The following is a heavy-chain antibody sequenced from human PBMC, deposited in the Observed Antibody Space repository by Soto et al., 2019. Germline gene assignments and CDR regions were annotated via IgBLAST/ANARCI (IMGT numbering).Heavy chain of an antibody. V-gene: IGHV3-15*01. CDR1: GFTVSSNY. J-gene: IGHJ6*03. CDR2: IKSKTDGGTT. Sequence: GESLKISCAASGFTVSSNYMIWVRQAPGKGLEWVGRIKSKTDGGTTDYAAPVKGRFTISRDDSKNTLYLQMNSLKTEDTAVYYCTTTYMDVWGKGTTVTVS. CDR3: TTTYMDV.